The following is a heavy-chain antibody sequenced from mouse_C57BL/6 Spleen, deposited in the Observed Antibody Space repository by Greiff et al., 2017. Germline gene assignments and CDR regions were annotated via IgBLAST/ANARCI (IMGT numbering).Heavy chain of an antibody. CDR1: GYTFTSYW. Sequence: QVQLQQPGAELVRPGSSVKLSCKASGYTFTSYWMDWVKQRPGQGLEWIGNIYPSDSETHYNQKFKDKATLTVDKSSSTAYMQLSSLTSEDSAVYYCARRRGETYFDYWGQGTTLTVSS. J-gene: IGHJ2*01. CDR2: IYPSDSET. V-gene: IGHV1-61*01. CDR3: ARRRGETYFDY.